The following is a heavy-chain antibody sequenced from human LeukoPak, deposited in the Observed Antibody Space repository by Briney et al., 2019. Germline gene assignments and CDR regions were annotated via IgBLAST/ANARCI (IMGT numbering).Heavy chain of an antibody. J-gene: IGHJ4*02. Sequence: SVKVSCKASGGTFSSYAISWVRQAPGQGLEWMGGIIPIFGTANYAQKFQGRVTITTDESTSTAYMELSRLRSDDTAVYYCARPYCGGDCNFDYWGQGTLVTVSS. CDR2: IIPIFGTA. D-gene: IGHD2-21*02. CDR3: ARPYCGGDCNFDY. CDR1: GGTFSSYA. V-gene: IGHV1-69*05.